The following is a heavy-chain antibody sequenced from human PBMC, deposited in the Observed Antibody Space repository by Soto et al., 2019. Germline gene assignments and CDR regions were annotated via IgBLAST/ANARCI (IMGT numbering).Heavy chain of an antibody. V-gene: IGHV3-33*01. D-gene: IGHD6-13*01. CDR3: ARDIGAAAGTWYGMDV. CDR1: GFTFSSYG. CDR2: IWYDGSNK. Sequence: QVQLVESGGGVVQPGRSLRLSCAASGFTFSSYGMHWVRQAPGTGLEWVAVIWYDGSNKYYADSVKGRFTISRDNSKNTLYLQMNSLRAEDTAVYYCARDIGAAAGTWYGMDVWGQGTTVTVSS. J-gene: IGHJ6*02.